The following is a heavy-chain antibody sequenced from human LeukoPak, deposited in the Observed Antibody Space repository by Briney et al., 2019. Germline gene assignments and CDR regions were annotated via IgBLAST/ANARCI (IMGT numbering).Heavy chain of an antibody. CDR1: GFAVSSNY. CDR3: ASHWGGY. CDR2: VYSGGST. D-gene: IGHD3-16*01. V-gene: IGHV3-53*01. Sequence: PGGSLRLSCAASGFAVSSNYMSWVRQGPGKGMEWVSLVYSGGSTYYADSVKGRFTISRDISKNTLYLQMNSLRAEDTAVYYCASHWGGYWGQGTLVTVSS. J-gene: IGHJ4*02.